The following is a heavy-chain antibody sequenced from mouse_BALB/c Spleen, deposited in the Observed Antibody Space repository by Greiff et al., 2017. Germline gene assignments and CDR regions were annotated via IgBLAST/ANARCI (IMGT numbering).Heavy chain of an antibody. Sequence: QVQLKESGAELMKPGASVKISCKATGYTFSSYWIEWVKQRPGHGLEWIGEILPGSGSTNYNEKFKGKATFTADTSSNTAYMQLSSLTSEDSAVYYCARSGGSGYWFAYWGQGTLVTVSA. CDR1: GYTFSSYW. CDR2: ILPGSGST. J-gene: IGHJ3*01. V-gene: IGHV1-9*01. CDR3: ARSGGSGYWFAY. D-gene: IGHD3-1*01.